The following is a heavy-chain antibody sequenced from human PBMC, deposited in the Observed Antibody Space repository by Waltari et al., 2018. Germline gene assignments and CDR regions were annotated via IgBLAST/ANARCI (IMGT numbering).Heavy chain of an antibody. CDR3: ARALTGDRRNAFDI. CDR1: GYTFTGSY. CDR2: INPNSGGT. D-gene: IGHD7-27*01. J-gene: IGHJ3*02. V-gene: IGHV1-2*06. Sequence: QVQLVQSGAEVKTPGASVQVSCKASGYTFTGSYMHWVRQAPGQGLEWMGRINPNSGGTNYAQKFQGRVTMTRDTSISTAYMELSRLRSDDTAVYYCARALTGDRRNAFDIWGQGTMVTVSS.